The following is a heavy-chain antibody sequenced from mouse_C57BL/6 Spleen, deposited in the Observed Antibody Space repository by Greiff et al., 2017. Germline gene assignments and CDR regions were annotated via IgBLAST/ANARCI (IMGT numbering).Heavy chain of an antibody. V-gene: IGHV1-22*01. CDR3: GRRVEGYYAFAY. CDR2: INPNNDGT. D-gene: IGHD2-3*01. Sequence: EVQLQQPGPELVKPGASVKMSCKASGYTFTDYYMPWVKQSPGQSLEWIGDINPNNDGTSYNQKFKGKATLTVNKSSSTAYMELRSLTSEDSAVYYCGRRVEGYYAFAYWGQGTLVTVAA. J-gene: IGHJ3*01. CDR1: GYTFTDYY.